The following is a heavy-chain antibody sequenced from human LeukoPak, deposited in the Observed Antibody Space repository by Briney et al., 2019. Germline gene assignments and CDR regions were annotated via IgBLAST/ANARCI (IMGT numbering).Heavy chain of an antibody. CDR1: GFTFSSYS. CDR2: ISSSSSTI. CDR3: ARRVGEYYYDSSGYSDLYYFDY. Sequence: GGSLRLSCAASGFTFSSYSMNWVRRAPGKGLEWVSYISSSSSTIYYADSVKGRFTISRDNAKNSLYLQMNSLRAEDTAVYYCARRVGEYYYDSSGYSDLYYFDYWGQGTLVTVSS. V-gene: IGHV3-48*04. D-gene: IGHD3-22*01. J-gene: IGHJ4*02.